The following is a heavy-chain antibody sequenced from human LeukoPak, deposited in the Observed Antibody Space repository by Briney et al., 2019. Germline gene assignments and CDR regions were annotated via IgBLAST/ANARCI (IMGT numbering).Heavy chain of an antibody. CDR2: ISSNGGST. D-gene: IGHD6-19*01. CDR3: VKGVGSSGWYGRY. V-gene: IGHV3-64D*06. Sequence: GSLRISCSASGFTFSSYAMHWVRQAPGKGLEYVSAISSNGGSTYYADSVKGRFTISRDNSKNTLYLQMSSLRAEDTAVYYCVKGVGSSGWYGRYWGQGTLVTVSS. CDR1: GFTFSSYA. J-gene: IGHJ4*02.